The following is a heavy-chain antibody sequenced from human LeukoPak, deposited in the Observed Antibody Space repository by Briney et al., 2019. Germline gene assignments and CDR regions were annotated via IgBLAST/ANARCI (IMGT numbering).Heavy chain of an antibody. D-gene: IGHD2-21*01. J-gene: IGHJ4*02. CDR3: ATSNDAKIAPFDH. Sequence: PSETLSLTCTVSGVSMSAYQWSWVRQSPEKGLEWIGCINTKGETSYNPSLKSRVTTSVDTSKSQFSLRLTSVTGADTAVYYCATSNDAKIAPFDHWGQGAPVTVSS. CDR1: GVSMSAYQ. V-gene: IGHV4-4*09. CDR2: INTKGET.